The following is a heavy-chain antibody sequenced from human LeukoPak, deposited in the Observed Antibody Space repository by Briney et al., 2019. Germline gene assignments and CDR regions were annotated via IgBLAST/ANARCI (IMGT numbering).Heavy chain of an antibody. CDR2: IKQDVSEK. Sequence: PGGSLRLSCAASGLTFSSYWMSWVRQAPGKGMEWVANIKQDVSEKHYVYSVTGRFTVSKANAKNSLYLQMNSLRADDTAVYYCARDLAGPPQEAFDIWGQGTMVTVSS. CDR1: GLTFSSYW. V-gene: IGHV3-7*01. CDR3: ARDLAGPPQEAFDI. J-gene: IGHJ3*02.